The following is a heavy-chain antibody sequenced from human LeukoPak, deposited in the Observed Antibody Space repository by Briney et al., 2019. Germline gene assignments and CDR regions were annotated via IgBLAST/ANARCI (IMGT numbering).Heavy chain of an antibody. D-gene: IGHD4-17*01. J-gene: IGHJ5*01. CDR3: AREADNGDYPMNS. CDR2: ISGSGGST. Sequence: GGSLRLSCAASGFAFSSYAMSWVRQAPGKGLEWVPAISGSGGSTYYADSVKGRFTISRDNSKNTLYLQMNSLRAEDTAVYYCAREADNGDYPMNSWGHGTLVSVSS. V-gene: IGHV3-23*01. CDR1: GFAFSSYA.